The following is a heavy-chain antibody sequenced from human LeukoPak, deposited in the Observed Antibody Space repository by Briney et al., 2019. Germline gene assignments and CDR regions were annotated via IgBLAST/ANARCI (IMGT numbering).Heavy chain of an antibody. Sequence: SETLSLTCTVSGGSISSSSYYWGWIRQPPGKGLEWIGSIYYSGSTYYNPSLKSRVTISVDTSKNQFSLKLSSVTAADTAVYYCARDRFQIARSGYNWFDPWGQGTLVTVSS. D-gene: IGHD2-21*01. CDR1: GGSISSSSYY. V-gene: IGHV4-39*07. J-gene: IGHJ5*02. CDR3: ARDRFQIARSGYNWFDP. CDR2: IYYSGST.